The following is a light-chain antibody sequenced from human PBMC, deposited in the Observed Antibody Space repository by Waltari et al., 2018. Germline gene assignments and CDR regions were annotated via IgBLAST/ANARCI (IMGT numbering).Light chain of an antibody. CDR3: SSYTTRGTWV. Sequence: QSALTQPASVSGSPGQSITLSCTGAFRDLGSYNYVSWYRQLPGEAPKLLLYDVIHRPSGVSGRLSGSKSGNTASLTISGLQPEDEADYFCSSYTTRGTWVFGGGTKLTVL. V-gene: IGLV2-14*03. CDR2: DVI. J-gene: IGLJ3*02. CDR1: FRDLGSYNY.